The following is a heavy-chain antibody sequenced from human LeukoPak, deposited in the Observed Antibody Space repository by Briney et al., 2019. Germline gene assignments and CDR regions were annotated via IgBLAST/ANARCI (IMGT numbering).Heavy chain of an antibody. J-gene: IGHJ4*02. D-gene: IGHD6-13*01. CDR3: AKNTHLIAAAGPFDY. CDR1: EFTVSSNY. V-gene: IGHV3-53*01. CDR2: IYSGGNT. Sequence: GGSLRLSCAASEFTVSSNYMSWVRQAPGKGLEWVAIIYSGGNTNYADSVKGRFTISRDNSKNTLYLQMNSLRAEDTAVYYCAKNTHLIAAAGPFDYWGQGTLVTVSS.